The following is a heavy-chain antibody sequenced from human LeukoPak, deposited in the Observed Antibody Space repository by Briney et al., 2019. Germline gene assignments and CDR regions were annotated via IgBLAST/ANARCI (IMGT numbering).Heavy chain of an antibody. CDR1: GVSISSGGYS. V-gene: IGHV4-30-2*01. Sequence: PSETLSLTCAVSGVSISSGGYSWSWTRQPPGKGLEWIGYIYHSGGTYYNPSLKSRVTISVDRPKNQFSLKLSSVTAADTAVYYCARWALLDYGSPVGYFQHWGQGTLVTVSS. CDR3: ARWALLDYGSPVGYFQH. D-gene: IGHD4-17*01. CDR2: IYHSGGT. J-gene: IGHJ1*01.